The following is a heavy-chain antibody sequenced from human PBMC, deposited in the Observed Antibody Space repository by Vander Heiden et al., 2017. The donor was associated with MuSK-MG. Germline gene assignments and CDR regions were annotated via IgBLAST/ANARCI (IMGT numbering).Heavy chain of an antibody. J-gene: IGHJ2*01. V-gene: IGHV3-21*01. CDR1: GFTFSSYS. CDR3: AREKESPRKTLLPWYFDL. Sequence: EVQLVESGGGLVKPGGSLRLSCAASGFTFSSYSMNWVRQAPGKGLEWVSSISSSSSYIYYADSVKGRVTISRDNAKNSLYLQMNSLRAEETAVYYCAREKESPRKTLLPWYFDLWGRGTLVTVYS. CDR2: ISSSSSYI.